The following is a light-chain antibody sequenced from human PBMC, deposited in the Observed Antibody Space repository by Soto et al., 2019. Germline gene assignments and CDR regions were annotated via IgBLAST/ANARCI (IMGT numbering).Light chain of an antibody. CDR3: SSYAGSNQAVV. V-gene: IGLV2-8*01. CDR2: EVT. CDR1: SSDVGGYNY. Sequence: QSALTQPPSASGSPGQSVTISCTGTSSDVGGYNYVSWYQHHPGKAPKLMIYEVTKRPSGVPDRFSGSKSGNTASLPVSGLQAEDEAVYYCSSYAGSNQAVVFGGGTKLTVL. J-gene: IGLJ2*01.